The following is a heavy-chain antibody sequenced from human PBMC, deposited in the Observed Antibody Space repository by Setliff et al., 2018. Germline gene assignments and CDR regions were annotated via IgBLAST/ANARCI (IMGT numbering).Heavy chain of an antibody. CDR1: GYTFTDYY. CDR3: ARGRQVHRHLVIVPAAAFDF. D-gene: IGHD2-2*01. Sequence: ASVKVSCKASGYTFTDYYIHWIRQAPGQGLEWMGWINANGGANGQSYKFRGRVAMTRDTSISTVFMELNRLTSYDTAVYYCARGRQVHRHLVIVPAAAFDFWGQGARVTVSS. V-gene: IGHV1-2*07. J-gene: IGHJ4*02. CDR2: INANGGAN.